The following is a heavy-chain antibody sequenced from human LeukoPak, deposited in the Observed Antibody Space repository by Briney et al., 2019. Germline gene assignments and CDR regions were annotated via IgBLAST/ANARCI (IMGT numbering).Heavy chain of an antibody. D-gene: IGHD2-8*02. V-gene: IGHV4-30-2*01. Sequence: PSETLSLTCTVSGGSISSGSYYWSRIRQPPGKGLEWIGYIFHSGITYYSPSLKSRVTISVDRSRDQFSLKLTSVTAADTAVYYCARDLLGRRAFDIWGQGTMVTVSS. CDR3: ARDLLGRRAFDI. CDR1: GGSISSGSYY. J-gene: IGHJ3*02. CDR2: IFHSGIT.